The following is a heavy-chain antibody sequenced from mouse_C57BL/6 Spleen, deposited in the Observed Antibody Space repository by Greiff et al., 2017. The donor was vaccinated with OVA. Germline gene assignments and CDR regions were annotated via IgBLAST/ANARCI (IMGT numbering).Heavy chain of an antibody. CDR3: ARVYYYGSRRTYYAMDY. J-gene: IGHJ4*01. Sequence: EVHLVESEGGLVQPGSSMKLSCTASGFTFSDYYMAWVRQVPEKGLEWVANINYDGSSTYYLDSLKSRFIISRDNAKNILYLQMSSLKSEDTATYYCARVYYYGSRRTYYAMDYWGQGTSVTVSS. V-gene: IGHV5-16*01. CDR1: GFTFSDYY. CDR2: INYDGSST. D-gene: IGHD1-1*01.